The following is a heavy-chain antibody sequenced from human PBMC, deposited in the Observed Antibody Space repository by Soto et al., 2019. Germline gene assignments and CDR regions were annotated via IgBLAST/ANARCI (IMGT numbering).Heavy chain of an antibody. CDR3: ARWQQRKGYFDL. D-gene: IGHD6-13*01. Sequence: QVQLVQSRAEVKRPGASVKVSCKASGYTFTNYGISWVRQAPGQGLEWMGWISADNVNTNYAQKLQGRVTMTTETSTSTAYMELRSLRSDDTAVYYCARWQQRKGYFDLWGRGTLVTVSS. CDR2: ISADNVNT. CDR1: GYTFTNYG. J-gene: IGHJ2*01. V-gene: IGHV1-18*01.